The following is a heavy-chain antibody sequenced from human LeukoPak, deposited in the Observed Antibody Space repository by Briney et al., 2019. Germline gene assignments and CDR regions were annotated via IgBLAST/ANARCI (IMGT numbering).Heavy chain of an antibody. CDR2: VYYSGGT. CDR1: GGSINSCCYY. CDR3: ARLQYSSSSPYRLFDP. Sequence: SETLSLTCTVSGGSINSCCYYWAWIRQPPGKGLEWIGSVYYSGGTYYNPSLKSRVTISIDTSKNQFSLKFSSVTAADTAVYYCARLQYSSSSPYRLFDPWGQGTLVTVSS. J-gene: IGHJ5*02. V-gene: IGHV4-39*01. D-gene: IGHD6-6*01.